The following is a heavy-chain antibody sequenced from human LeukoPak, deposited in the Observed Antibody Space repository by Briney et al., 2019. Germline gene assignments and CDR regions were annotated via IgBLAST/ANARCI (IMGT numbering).Heavy chain of an antibody. D-gene: IGHD3-16*01. CDR1: GFTFSTYA. Sequence: GGSLRLSCAASGFTFSTYAMSWVRQAPGKGLEWVSGMSGSGGSTYYADSVKGRFTISRDNSKNTLLLQMNTLRAEDTAIYYCAKDREYSYVYDAFDIWGQGTLVTVSS. J-gene: IGHJ3*02. CDR2: MSGSGGST. V-gene: IGHV3-23*01. CDR3: AKDREYSYVYDAFDI.